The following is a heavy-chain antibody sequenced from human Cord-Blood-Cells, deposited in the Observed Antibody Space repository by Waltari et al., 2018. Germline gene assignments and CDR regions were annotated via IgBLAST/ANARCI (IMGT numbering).Heavy chain of an antibody. CDR3: ARGDLGKRELPRYDY. V-gene: IGHV3-53*01. CDR2: IYSGGST. D-gene: IGHD1-26*01. Sequence: EVQLVESGGGLIQPGGSLRLSCAASGFTVSSNYMSWVRTAPGKGLELCSVIYSGGSTYYADSVKGRFTISRDNSKNTLYLQMNSLRAEDTAVYYCARGDLGKRELPRYDYWGQGTLVTVSS. CDR1: GFTVSSNY. J-gene: IGHJ4*02.